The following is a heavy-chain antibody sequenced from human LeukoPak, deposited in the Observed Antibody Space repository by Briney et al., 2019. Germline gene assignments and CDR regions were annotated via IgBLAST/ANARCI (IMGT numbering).Heavy chain of an antibody. CDR3: AKGAQYDYGDYWPGAWYFDY. CDR2: ISGSGGST. CDR1: GFTFSSYA. Sequence: GGSLRLSCAASGFTFSSYAMSWVRQAPGKGLEWVSAISGSGGSTYYADSVKGRFTISRDNSKNTLYLQMNSLRAEDTAVYYCAKGAQYDYGDYWPGAWYFDYWGQGTLVTVSS. D-gene: IGHD4-17*01. J-gene: IGHJ4*02. V-gene: IGHV3-23*01.